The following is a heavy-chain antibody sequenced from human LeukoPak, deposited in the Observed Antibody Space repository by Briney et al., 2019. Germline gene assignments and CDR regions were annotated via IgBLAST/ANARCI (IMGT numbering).Heavy chain of an antibody. V-gene: IGHV1-46*01. CDR2: INPSGGST. CDR3: ARTTEGGYTYDYFYYYYMDV. CDR1: GYTFTSYY. J-gene: IGHJ6*03. Sequence: ASVKVSCKASGYTFTSYYMHWVRQAPGQGLEWMGIINPSGGSTSYAQKFQGRVTMTRDTSTSTVYMELSSLRSEDTAVYYCARTTEGGYTYDYFYYYYMDVWGKGTTVTISS. D-gene: IGHD5-18*01.